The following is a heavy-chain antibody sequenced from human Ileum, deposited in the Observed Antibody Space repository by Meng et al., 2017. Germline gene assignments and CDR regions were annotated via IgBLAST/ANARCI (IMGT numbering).Heavy chain of an antibody. J-gene: IGHJ4*02. V-gene: IGHV3-7*01. D-gene: IGHD4/OR15-4a*01. CDR1: GFMFSSSW. CDR3: ARDPGYGALDY. CDR2: MNQDGSNI. Sequence: GESLKISCAVSGFMFSSSWMSWVRQAPGKGLEWVANMNQDGSNIYYLDAVRGRFTISRDNTKNSLYLQMNSLRVDDTAVYYGARDPGYGALDYWGQGTLVTVSS.